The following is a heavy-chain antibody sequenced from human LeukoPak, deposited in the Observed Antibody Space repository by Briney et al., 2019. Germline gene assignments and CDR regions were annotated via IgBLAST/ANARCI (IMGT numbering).Heavy chain of an antibody. D-gene: IGHD3-10*01. Sequence: SETLSLTCTVSGGSISSSSYYWVWIRQPPGKGLEWIGSIYYSGSTYYNPSLKSRVTISVDTSKNQFSLKLSSVTAADTAVYYCAHESGELYYYYYMDVWGKGTTVTISS. CDR3: AHESGELYYYYYMDV. V-gene: IGHV4-39*01. CDR2: IYYSGST. CDR1: GGSISSSSYY. J-gene: IGHJ6*03.